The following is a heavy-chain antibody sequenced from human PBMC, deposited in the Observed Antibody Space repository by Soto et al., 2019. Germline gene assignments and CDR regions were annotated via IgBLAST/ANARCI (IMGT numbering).Heavy chain of an antibody. CDR3: ARVVDSSSWYQDY. V-gene: IGHV4-34*01. Sequence: QVQLQQWGAGLLKPSETLSLTCAVYGGSFSGYYWSWIRQPPGKGLEWIGEINHSGSTNYNPSLKSRVTISVDTSKNQFSLKLSSVTAADTAGYYCARVVDSSSWYQDYWGQGTLVTVSS. CDR1: GGSFSGYY. J-gene: IGHJ4*02. D-gene: IGHD6-13*01. CDR2: INHSGST.